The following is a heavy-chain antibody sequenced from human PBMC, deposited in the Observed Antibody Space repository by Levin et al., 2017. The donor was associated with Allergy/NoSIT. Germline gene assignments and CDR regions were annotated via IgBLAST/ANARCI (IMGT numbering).Heavy chain of an antibody. CDR3: AREYSSTNGTAFDI. D-gene: IGHD6-13*01. CDR2: IDWNGGST. V-gene: IGHV3-20*04. CDR1: GFTFDNYG. J-gene: IGHJ3*02. Sequence: GGSLRLSCAASGFTFDNYGMSWVRQAPEKGLEWVSGIDWNGGSTGYADSVKGRFTISRDNAKNSLYLQMNSLRAEDTAVYYCAREYSSTNGTAFDIWGQGTMVTVSS.